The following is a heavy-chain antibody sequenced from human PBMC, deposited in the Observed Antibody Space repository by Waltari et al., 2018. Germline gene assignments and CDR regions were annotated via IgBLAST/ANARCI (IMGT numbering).Heavy chain of an antibody. D-gene: IGHD5-18*01. CDR1: GFTFRRDW. CDR2: IKEDGSEK. J-gene: IGHJ5*02. CDR3: ARTGSRGYSYGYGFDP. V-gene: IGHV3-7*01. Sequence: VQLVESGGGLVQSGGSLRLSCAASGFTFRRDWTSWVRRAPGKGLEWVATIKEDGSEKYYVDSVKGRFTISRDNAKKSLYLQMNSLRAEETAVYYCARTGSRGYSYGYGFDPWGQGTLVTVSS.